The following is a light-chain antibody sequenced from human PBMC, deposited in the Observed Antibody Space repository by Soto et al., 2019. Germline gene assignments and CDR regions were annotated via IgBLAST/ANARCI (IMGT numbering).Light chain of an antibody. J-gene: IGKJ1*01. CDR2: GAS. CDR3: QGYGNSRT. CDR1: QSVSSSY. V-gene: IGKV3-20*01. Sequence: ELVLTQSPGTLSVSLWERATPPCRASQSVSSSYLAWHQQKPGQAPRLLIYGASRRATGIPERFSGSGSGTYFPLTISRLEPEDFAVYYCQGYGNSRTFGQGTKVDIK.